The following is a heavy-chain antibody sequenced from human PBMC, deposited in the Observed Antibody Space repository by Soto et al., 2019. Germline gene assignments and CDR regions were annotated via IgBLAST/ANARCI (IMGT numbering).Heavy chain of an antibody. CDR1: GYTFTSYY. D-gene: IGHD3-16*01. CDR3: ARRGKTYYDYIWGSYVDAFDI. V-gene: IGHV1-46*03. Sequence: GASVKVSCKASGYTFTSYYMHWVRQAPGQGLEWMGIINPSGGSTSYAQKFQGRVTMTRDTSTSTVYMELSSLRSEDTAVYYCARRGKTYYDYIWGSYVDAFDIWGQGTMVTVSS. J-gene: IGHJ3*02. CDR2: INPSGGST.